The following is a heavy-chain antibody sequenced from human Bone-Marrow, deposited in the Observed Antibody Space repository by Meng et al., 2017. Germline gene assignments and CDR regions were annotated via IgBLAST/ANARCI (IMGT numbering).Heavy chain of an antibody. Sequence: SLKISCAASGFTFDDYAMHWVRQAPGKGLEWVSGISWNSGSIGYADSVKGRFTISRDNAKNSLYLKMNSLRAEDTALYYCAKDGDYVWASGGYGMDVWGQGTTVTVSS. D-gene: IGHD3-16*01. CDR2: ISWNSGSI. CDR3: AKDGDYVWASGGYGMDV. CDR1: GFTFDDYA. J-gene: IGHJ6*02. V-gene: IGHV3-9*01.